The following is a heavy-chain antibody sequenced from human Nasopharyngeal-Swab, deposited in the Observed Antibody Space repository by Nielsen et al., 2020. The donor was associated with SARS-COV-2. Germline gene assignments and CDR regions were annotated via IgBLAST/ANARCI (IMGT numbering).Heavy chain of an antibody. V-gene: IGHV1-46*01. CDR3: ARVGLRIAAAGTRYYFDY. Sequence: ASVKVSCKASGYTFTSYYMHWVRQAPGQGLEWMGIINLSGGSTSYAQKFQGRVTMTRDTSTSTVYMELSSLRSEDTAVYYCARVGLRIAAAGTRYYFDYWGQGTLVTVSS. CDR1: GYTFTSYY. CDR2: INLSGGST. J-gene: IGHJ4*02. D-gene: IGHD6-13*01.